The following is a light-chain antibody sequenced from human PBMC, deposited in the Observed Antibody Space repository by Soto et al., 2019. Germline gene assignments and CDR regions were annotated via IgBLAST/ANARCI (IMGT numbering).Light chain of an antibody. CDR3: LSYTITSVLV. J-gene: IGLJ3*02. V-gene: IGLV2-14*01. CDR1: NSDVGAYNY. Sequence: QSALTQPASVSGSPGQSITISCTGTNSDVGAYNYVSWFQQHPGKAPKLIIFEVTNRPSGVSHRFSGSKSANTASLTISGLQTEDEADYYCLSYTITSVLVFGGGTKLTV. CDR2: EVT.